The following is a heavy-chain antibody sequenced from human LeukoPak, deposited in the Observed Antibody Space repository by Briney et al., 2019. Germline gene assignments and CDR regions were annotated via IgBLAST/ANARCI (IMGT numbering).Heavy chain of an antibody. V-gene: IGHV3-11*04. Sequence: GGSLRLSCVASGFTFSDYYMSWIRQAPGKGLEWVSYISSSGSTIYYADSVKGRFTISRDNAKNSLYLQMNSLRAEDTAVYYCARVFHDYGDYVRAFDIWGQGTMVTVSS. CDR1: GFTFSDYY. CDR3: ARVFHDYGDYVRAFDI. D-gene: IGHD4-17*01. CDR2: ISSSGSTI. J-gene: IGHJ3*02.